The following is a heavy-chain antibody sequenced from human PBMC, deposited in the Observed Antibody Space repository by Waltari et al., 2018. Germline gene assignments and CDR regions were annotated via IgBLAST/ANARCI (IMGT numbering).Heavy chain of an antibody. CDR1: GYTLTELS. D-gene: IGHD2-2*01. CDR3: ATRRGEDIVVVPAATYFDY. Sequence: QVQLVQSGAEVKKPGASVKVSCKVSGYTLTELSMHWVRQAPGKGLEWMGGFDPEDGETIYAQKYQGRVTMTEDTSTDTAYMELSSLRSEDTAVYYCATRRGEDIVVVPAATYFDYWGQGTLVTVSS. V-gene: IGHV1-24*01. J-gene: IGHJ4*02. CDR2: FDPEDGET.